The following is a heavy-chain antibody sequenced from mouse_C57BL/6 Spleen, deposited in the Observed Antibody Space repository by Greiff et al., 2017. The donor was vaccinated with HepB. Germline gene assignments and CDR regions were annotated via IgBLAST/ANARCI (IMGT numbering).Heavy chain of an antibody. CDR1: GYTFTSYW. CDR3: AREDITTVASSWYFDV. Sequence: QVQLQQPGTELVKPGASVKLSCKASGYTFTSYWMHWVKQRPGQGLEWIGNINPSNGGTNYNEKFKSKATLTVDKSSSTAYMQLSSLTYEDSAVYYCAREDITTVASSWYFDVWGTGTTVTVSS. V-gene: IGHV1-53*01. D-gene: IGHD1-1*01. CDR2: INPSNGGT. J-gene: IGHJ1*03.